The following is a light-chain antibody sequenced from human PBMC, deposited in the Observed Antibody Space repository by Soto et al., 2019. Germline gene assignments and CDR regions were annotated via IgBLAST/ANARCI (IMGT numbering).Light chain of an antibody. CDR3: NSFTTTNTYV. Sequence: QCVLTQPASVSGSPGRSITISCPGASSDVGGFDHVSWYQQHPGKVPRLLIYDVSSRPSGVSDRFSGSKSGNTASLTISGLQAEDEADYYCNSFTTTNTYVFGTGTKVTVL. J-gene: IGLJ1*01. V-gene: IGLV2-14*03. CDR1: SSDVGGFDH. CDR2: DVS.